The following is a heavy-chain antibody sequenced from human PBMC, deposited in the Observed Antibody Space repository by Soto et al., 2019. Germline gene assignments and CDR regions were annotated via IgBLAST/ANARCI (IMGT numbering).Heavy chain of an antibody. V-gene: IGHV1-2*02. CDR1: GYTFTNY. D-gene: IGHD1-26*01. Sequence: QAQLVQSGAEAKRPGTSVKVSCKVSGYTFTNYFHWIGQAPGQGLEWIGWMNPNEGNTEYARKFQGRVTLTRDTSTTTAYMELSSLTSDDTGVYYGARENSSYVDWGQGTLVTVSS. CDR3: ARENSSYVD. CDR2: MNPNEGNT. J-gene: IGHJ4*02.